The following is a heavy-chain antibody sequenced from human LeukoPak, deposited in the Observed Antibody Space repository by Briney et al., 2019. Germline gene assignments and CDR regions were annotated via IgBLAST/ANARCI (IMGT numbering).Heavy chain of an antibody. Sequence: GASVKVSCKASGYTFTGYYMHWVRQAPGQGLEWMGWINPNSGGTNYAQKFQGRVTMTRDTSISTAYMEPSRLRSDDTAVYYCARGSGGSGSSDFDYWGQGTLVTVSS. J-gene: IGHJ4*02. D-gene: IGHD3-10*01. CDR1: GYTFTGYY. CDR3: ARGSGGSGSSDFDY. V-gene: IGHV1-2*02. CDR2: INPNSGGT.